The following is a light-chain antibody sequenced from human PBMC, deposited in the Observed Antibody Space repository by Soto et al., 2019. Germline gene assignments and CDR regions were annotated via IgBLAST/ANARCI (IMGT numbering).Light chain of an antibody. CDR2: DAS. CDR1: QSVKTF. Sequence: IGLRPSPATLSLSPEERATLSCRASQSVKTFLVWYQQRPGQPPRLLIHDASHRAAGIPARFSGSGSGTDFTLTISSLEPEDFAVYYCQQRSNWPPITFCQVTRLEIK. CDR3: QQRSNWPPIT. J-gene: IGKJ5*01. V-gene: IGKV3-11*01.